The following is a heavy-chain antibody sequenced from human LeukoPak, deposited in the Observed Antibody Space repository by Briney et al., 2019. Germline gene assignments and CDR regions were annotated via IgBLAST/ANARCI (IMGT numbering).Heavy chain of an antibody. V-gene: IGHV4-31*03. Sequence: PSETPSLTCTVSGGSLSSGGYYWSWIRQHPGKGLEWNGQIYYRGSTYHNPSLKSRLNISAHTSKNHFSLEASTDTAAHTTVYVCAREKASGTKFCSGGRCYFAYWGQGNPASVYS. CDR2: IYYRGST. D-gene: IGHD2-15*01. CDR1: GGSLSSGGYY. CDR3: AREKASGTKFCSGGRCYFAY. J-gene: IGHJ4*02.